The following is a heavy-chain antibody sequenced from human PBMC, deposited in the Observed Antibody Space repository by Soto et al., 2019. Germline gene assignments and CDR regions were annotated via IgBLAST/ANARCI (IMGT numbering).Heavy chain of an antibody. D-gene: IGHD1-26*01. CDR1: GFSVSDNY. CDR2: TYIGGST. V-gene: IGHV3-66*01. Sequence: EVQLVESGGGLVQPGGSLRLSCAASGFSVSDNYMNWVRQAPGKGLEWVSVTYIGGSTYYADSVKGRFTISRDNSKNSLSLQMNSLRAEDTDVYYCARDRSQAGMDVWGQGTTVTVSS. CDR3: ARDRSQAGMDV. J-gene: IGHJ6*02.